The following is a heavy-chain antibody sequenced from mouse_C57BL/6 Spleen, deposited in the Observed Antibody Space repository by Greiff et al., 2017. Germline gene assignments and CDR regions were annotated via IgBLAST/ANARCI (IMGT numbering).Heavy chain of an antibody. CDR2: ISYDGSN. D-gene: IGHD2-3*01. J-gene: IGHJ3*01. CDR3: ASIYDGYSGFAY. V-gene: IGHV3-6*01. CDR1: GYSITSGYY. Sequence: EVKLQESGPGLVKPSQSLSLTCSVTGYSITSGYYWNWIRQFPGNKLEWMGYISYDGSNNYNPSLKNRISITRDTSKNQFFLKLNSVTTEDTATYYCASIYDGYSGFAYWGQGTLVTVSA.